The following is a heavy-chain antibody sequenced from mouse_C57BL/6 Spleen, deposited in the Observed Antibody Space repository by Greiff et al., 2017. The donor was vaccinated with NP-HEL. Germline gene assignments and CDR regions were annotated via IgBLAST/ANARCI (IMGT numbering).Heavy chain of an antibody. Sequence: EVQLQQSGPGLVKPSQSLSLTCSVTGYSITSGYYWNWIRQFPGNKLEWMGYISYDGSNNYNPSLKNRISITRDTSKNQFFLKLNSVTTEDTATYYCARVVASYYYAMDYWGQGTSVTVSS. V-gene: IGHV3-6*01. CDR1: GYSITSGYY. CDR2: ISYDGSN. CDR3: ARVVASYYYAMDY. D-gene: IGHD1-1*01. J-gene: IGHJ4*01.